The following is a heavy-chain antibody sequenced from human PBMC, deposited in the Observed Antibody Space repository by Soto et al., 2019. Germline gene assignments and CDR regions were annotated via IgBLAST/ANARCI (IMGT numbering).Heavy chain of an antibody. D-gene: IGHD2-15*01. V-gene: IGHV3-30*04. CDR1: ASTFSNYI. Sequence: QLQLVESGGGVVQPGRSLRLSCAASASTFSNYIMHWVRQAPGKGLEWVAFISYDGSNSNYADFVEGRFTISRDNPKNMLYLLLSSLRPDDTAVYYCAGGDNYCALGVWGQGTTVTVSS. CDR3: AGGDNYCALGV. CDR2: ISYDGSNS. J-gene: IGHJ6*02.